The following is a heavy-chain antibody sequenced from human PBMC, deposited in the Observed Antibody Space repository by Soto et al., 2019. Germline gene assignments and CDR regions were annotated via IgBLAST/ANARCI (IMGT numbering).Heavy chain of an antibody. CDR2: ISAYNGNT. Sequence: QVQLVQSGAEVKKPGASVKVSCKASGYTFTSYGISWVRQAPGQGLEWMGWISAYNGNTNYAQKLQGRVTMTTDTSTRTAYMELRSLRSDDTAVYYCARVRVLMVYAIYYYYYMDVWGKGTTVTVSS. V-gene: IGHV1-18*01. CDR1: GYTFTSYG. D-gene: IGHD2-8*01. CDR3: ARVRVLMVYAIYYYYYMDV. J-gene: IGHJ6*03.